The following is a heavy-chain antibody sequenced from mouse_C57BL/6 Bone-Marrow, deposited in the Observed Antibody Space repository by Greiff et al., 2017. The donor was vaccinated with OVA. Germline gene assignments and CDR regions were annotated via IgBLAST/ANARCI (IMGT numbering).Heavy chain of an antibody. V-gene: IGHV5-4*03. CDR2: ISDGGSYT. CDR3: ARGPLFAY. CDR1: GFTFSSYA. J-gene: IGHJ3*01. Sequence: EVKLVASGGGLVKPGGSLKLSCAASGFTFSSYAMSWVRQTPEKRLEWVATISDGGSYTYYPDNVKGRFTISRDNAKNNLYLQMSHLKSEDTAMYYCARGPLFAYWGQGTLVTVSA.